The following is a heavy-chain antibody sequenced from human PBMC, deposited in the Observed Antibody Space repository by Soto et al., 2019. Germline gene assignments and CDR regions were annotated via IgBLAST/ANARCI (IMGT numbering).Heavy chain of an antibody. CDR3: AREKGNYHDSRGPFDY. V-gene: IGHV3-30-3*01. D-gene: IGHD3-22*01. CDR1: GFTFSHYA. Sequence: QVQLVESGGGVVQPGRSLRLSCAASGFTFSHYAIHWVRQAPGKGLEWVAVITYDGSNKYHADFVKGRFTISRNNSKNALFLQMNRLRAQDTAVFYCAREKGNYHDSRGPFDYWGQGILVTVSS. J-gene: IGHJ4*02. CDR2: ITYDGSNK.